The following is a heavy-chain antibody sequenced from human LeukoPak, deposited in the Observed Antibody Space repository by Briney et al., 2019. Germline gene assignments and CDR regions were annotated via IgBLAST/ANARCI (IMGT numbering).Heavy chain of an antibody. CDR1: GGSFSGYY. D-gene: IGHD3-16*01. J-gene: IGHJ4*02. CDR2: INHSGST. V-gene: IGHV4-34*01. Sequence: SETLSLTCAVYGGSFSGYYWSWIRQPPGKGLEWIGEINHSGSTNYNPSLKSRVTMSVDTSKNQFSLKLSSVTAADTAVYYCARDGGYYFDYWGQGTLVTVSS. CDR3: ARDGGYYFDY.